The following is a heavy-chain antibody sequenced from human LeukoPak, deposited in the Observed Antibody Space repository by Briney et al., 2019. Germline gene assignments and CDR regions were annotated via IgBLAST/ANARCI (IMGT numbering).Heavy chain of an antibody. Sequence: GGSLRLSCAASGFTFSSYAMSWVRQAPGKGLEWVSAIRGSGDRTHYADSVKGRFTISRDNSKNTLYLQMNSLRAEDTAVYYCAKWGDYSGSYFDYWGQGTLVTVSS. V-gene: IGHV3-23*01. J-gene: IGHJ4*02. CDR1: GFTFSSYA. D-gene: IGHD1-26*01. CDR2: IRGSGDRT. CDR3: AKWGDYSGSYFDY.